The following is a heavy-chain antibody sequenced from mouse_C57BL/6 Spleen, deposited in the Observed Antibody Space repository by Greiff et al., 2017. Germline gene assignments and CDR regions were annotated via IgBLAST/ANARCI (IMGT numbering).Heavy chain of an antibody. CDR2: INPYNGDT. V-gene: IGHV1-20*01. Sequence: VQLQQSGPELVKPGDSVKISCKASGYSFTGYFMNWVMQSHGKSLEWIGRINPYNGDTFYNQKFKGKATLTVDKSSSTAHMELRSLTSEDSAVYYCARDGYYKGYYFDYWGQGTTLTVSS. CDR1: GYSFTGYF. J-gene: IGHJ2*01. CDR3: ARDGYYKGYYFDY. D-gene: IGHD2-3*01.